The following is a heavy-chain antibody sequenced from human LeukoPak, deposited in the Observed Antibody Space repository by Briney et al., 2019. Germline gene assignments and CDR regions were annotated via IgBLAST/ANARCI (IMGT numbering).Heavy chain of an antibody. CDR3: ARDRGPEWWGSFDY. CDR1: GYTFTGYY. Sequence: ASVKVSCKASGYTFTGYYIHWVRLAPGQGLQWMGWINSNSGGTNYAQKFQGRVTMTRDTSISTAYMDLSSLISDDTAVYYCARDRGPEWWGSFDYWGQGTLVTVSS. J-gene: IGHJ4*02. CDR2: INSNSGGT. D-gene: IGHD3-16*01. V-gene: IGHV1-2*02.